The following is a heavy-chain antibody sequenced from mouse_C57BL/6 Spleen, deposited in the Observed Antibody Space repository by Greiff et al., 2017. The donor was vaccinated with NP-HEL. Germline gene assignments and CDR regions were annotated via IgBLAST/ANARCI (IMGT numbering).Heavy chain of an antibody. V-gene: IGHV1-52*01. Sequence: VQLQQPGAELVRPGSSVKLSCKASGYTFTSYWMHWVKQRPIQGLEWIGNIDPSDSETHYNQKFKDKATLTVDKSSSTAYMQLSSLTSEDSAVYYCARGITTVVEGLDFDYWGQGTTLTVSS. CDR1: GYTFTSYW. CDR3: ARGITTVVEGLDFDY. CDR2: IDPSDSET. J-gene: IGHJ2*01. D-gene: IGHD1-1*01.